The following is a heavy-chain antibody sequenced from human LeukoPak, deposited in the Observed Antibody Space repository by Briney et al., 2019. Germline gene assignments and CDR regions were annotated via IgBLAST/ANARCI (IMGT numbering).Heavy chain of an antibody. V-gene: IGHV4-30-4*08. CDR1: VDSISSCDYY. J-gene: IGHJ3*02. D-gene: IGHD3-22*01. Sequence: SETLSLTCAVSVDSISSCDYYWSWIPQPQGKGLEWVGYSYCSGRTYYNPSLNSRVTISIYTSKNQFSLKLSSVPAADTGVYYCARVLKYYYETGGYYYVINAFDIWGQETMVTVSS. CDR3: ARVLKYYYETGGYYYVINAFDI. CDR2: SYCSGRT.